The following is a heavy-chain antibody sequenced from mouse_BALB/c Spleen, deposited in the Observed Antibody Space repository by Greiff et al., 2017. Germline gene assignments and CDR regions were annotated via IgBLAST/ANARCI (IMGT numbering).Heavy chain of an antibody. CDR2: ISSGSSTI. J-gene: IGHJ2*01. CDR1: GFTFSSFG. V-gene: IGHV5-17*02. D-gene: IGHD2-2*01. CDR3: ARYGYSSFDY. Sequence: EVKVVESGGGLVQPGGSRKLSCAASGFTFSSFGMHWVRQAPEKGLEWVAYISSGSSTIYYADTVKGRFTISRDNPKNTLFLQMTSLRSEDTAMYYCARYGYSSFDYWGQGTTLTVSS.